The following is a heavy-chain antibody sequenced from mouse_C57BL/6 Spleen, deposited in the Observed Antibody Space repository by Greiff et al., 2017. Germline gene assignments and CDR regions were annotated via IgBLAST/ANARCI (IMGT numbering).Heavy chain of an antibody. D-gene: IGHD2-5*01. J-gene: IGHJ4*01. CDR1: GYTFTSYW. V-gene: IGHV1-55*01. Sequence: QVQLQQPGAELVKPGASVKMSCKASGYTFTSYWITWVKQRPGQGLEWIGDIYPGSGSTNYNEQFKSKATLTVDPSSSTAYMQLSSLTSEDSAVYYCARKGAYYSKGRAMDYWGQGTSVTVSS. CDR3: ARKGAYYSKGRAMDY. CDR2: IYPGSGST.